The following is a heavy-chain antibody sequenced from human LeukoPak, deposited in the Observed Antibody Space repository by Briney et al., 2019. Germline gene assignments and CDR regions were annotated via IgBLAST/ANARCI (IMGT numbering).Heavy chain of an antibody. CDR1: GYTFTSYG. CDR3: AREGIVVVPAAIGVIWFDP. Sequence: GASVKVSCTASGYTFTSYGISWVRQAPGQGLEWMGWISAYNGNTNYAQKLQGRVTMTTDTSTSTAYMELRSLRSDDTAVYYCAREGIVVVPAAIGVIWFDPWGQGTLVTVSS. CDR2: ISAYNGNT. D-gene: IGHD2-2*01. J-gene: IGHJ5*02. V-gene: IGHV1-18*01.